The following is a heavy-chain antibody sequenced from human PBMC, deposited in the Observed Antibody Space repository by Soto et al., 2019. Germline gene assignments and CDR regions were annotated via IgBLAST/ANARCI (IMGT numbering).Heavy chain of an antibody. CDR1: GGSISSSSYY. Sequence: PSETLSLTCTVSGGSISSSSYYWGWIRQPPGKGLEWIGSIYYSGSTYYNPTLKSRVTISVDTSKNQFSLNLSSVTAADTAVYYCARKKGYSYGPHYFDYWGQGTLVTVSS. V-gene: IGHV4-39*07. J-gene: IGHJ4*02. CDR3: ARKKGYSYGPHYFDY. CDR2: IYYSGST. D-gene: IGHD5-18*01.